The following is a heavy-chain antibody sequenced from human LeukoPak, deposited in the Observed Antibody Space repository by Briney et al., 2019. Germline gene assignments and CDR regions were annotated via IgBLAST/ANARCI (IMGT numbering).Heavy chain of an antibody. CDR1: GFSFSSSYW. CDR2: IRDSASTI. J-gene: IGHJ4*02. Sequence: GGSLRLSCAASGFSFSSSYWMHWVRQAPGKGLEWVSYIRDSASTIYYAASVKGRFTISRDNAKNSLYLQMNSVRAEDTAVYYCARGGFSADYWGQGTLVTVSS. CDR3: ARGGFSADY. V-gene: IGHV3-48*04.